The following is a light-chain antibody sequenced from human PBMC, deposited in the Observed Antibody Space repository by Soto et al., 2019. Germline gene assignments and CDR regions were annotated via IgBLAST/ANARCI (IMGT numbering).Light chain of an antibody. V-gene: IGKV3-20*01. Sequence: EIVLTQSPGTLSLSPGERATLSCRASQSVSSSYLAWYQQKPGQAPSLLIYGSSSRATGIPDRFSGSGSGTDFTLTISRLEPEDVAVDYCQQYGSSPKTFGQGTKVEIK. CDR2: GSS. CDR1: QSVSSSY. J-gene: IGKJ1*01. CDR3: QQYGSSPKT.